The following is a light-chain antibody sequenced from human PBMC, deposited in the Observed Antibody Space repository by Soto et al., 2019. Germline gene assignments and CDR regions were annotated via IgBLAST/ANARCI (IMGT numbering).Light chain of an antibody. CDR2: DIR. J-gene: IGLJ1*01. V-gene: IGLV2-14*03. Sequence: QSALTQPASVSGSPGQSITISCTGTSSGVGGYKYVSWYQQHPGKAPKLMIYDIRNRPSGVSNRFSGSKSGNTASLTISWLQAEDEADYYCSSYPSSSTRVFGTGTKVTV. CDR1: SSGVGGYKY. CDR3: SSYPSSSTRV.